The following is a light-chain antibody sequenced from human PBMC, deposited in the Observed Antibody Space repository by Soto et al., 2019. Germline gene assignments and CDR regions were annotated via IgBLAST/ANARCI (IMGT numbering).Light chain of an antibody. CDR2: RSN. V-gene: IGLV1-47*01. J-gene: IGLJ2*01. CDR1: SSNIGSNY. CDR3: AAWDDSLTAVL. Sequence: QSVLTQPPSASGTPGQRVTISCSGSSSNIGSNYVFWYQQLPGTAPKLLIYRSNQRPSGVPDRFSGSRSGTSGSLAISGLRSEDEADYYCAAWDDSLTAVLFGGGTKLTV.